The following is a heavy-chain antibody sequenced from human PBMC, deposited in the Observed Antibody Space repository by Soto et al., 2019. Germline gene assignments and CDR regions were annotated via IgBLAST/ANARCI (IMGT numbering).Heavy chain of an antibody. CDR3: ARTDQLLHQNYYYYYMDV. Sequence: SETLSLTCTVSGGSISSYYWSWIRQPPGKGLEWIGYIYYSGSTNYNPSLKSRVTISVETSKNQFSLKLSSVTAADTAVYYCARTDQLLHQNYYYYYMDVWGKGTTVTVSS. CDR1: GGSISSYY. D-gene: IGHD2-2*02. J-gene: IGHJ6*03. V-gene: IGHV4-59*01. CDR2: IYYSGST.